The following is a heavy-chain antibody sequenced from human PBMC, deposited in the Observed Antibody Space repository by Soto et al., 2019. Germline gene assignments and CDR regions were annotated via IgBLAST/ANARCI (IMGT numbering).Heavy chain of an antibody. CDR1: GDTFGRFT. Sequence: GAPVKVSCKASGDTFGRFTINWVRQAPGQGLVWMGGIKPISDTTTYAQMFQGRVRITADASTITVYIVWSSLRSEYTAMYYSARDDSRVNKLIGVWFESCRQVTLATVSS. CDR3: ARDDSRVNKLIGVWFES. J-gene: IGHJ5*01. CDR2: IKPISDTT. V-gene: IGHV1-69*13. D-gene: IGHD4-4*01.